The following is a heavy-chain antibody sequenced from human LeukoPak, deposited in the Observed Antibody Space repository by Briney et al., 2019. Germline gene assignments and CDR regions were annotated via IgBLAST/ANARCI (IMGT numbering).Heavy chain of an antibody. V-gene: IGHV1-2*02. CDR2: INPNSGGT. CDR1: GYTFTGYY. J-gene: IGHJ4*02. CDR3: ARDPGYSSSWYSYDY. D-gene: IGHD6-13*01. Sequence: ASVKVSCKASGYTFTGYYMHWVRQAPGQGLEWMGWINPNSGGTNYAQKFQGRVTMTRDTSISTAYMELSRLRSDDTAVYYCARDPGYSSSWYSYDYWGQGTLVTVSS.